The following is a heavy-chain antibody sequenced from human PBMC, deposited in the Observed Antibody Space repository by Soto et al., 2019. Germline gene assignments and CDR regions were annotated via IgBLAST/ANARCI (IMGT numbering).Heavy chain of an antibody. J-gene: IGHJ6*02. CDR3: AKGPWGVGATLRPSRMDV. Sequence: GGSLRLSCAASGFTLSSYAMSWVRQAPGKGLEWVSAISGSGGSTYYADSVKGRFTISRDNSKNTLYLQMNSLRAEDTAVYYCAKGPWGVGATLRPSRMDVWGQGTTVTVSS. V-gene: IGHV3-23*01. CDR2: ISGSGGST. D-gene: IGHD1-26*01. CDR1: GFTLSSYA.